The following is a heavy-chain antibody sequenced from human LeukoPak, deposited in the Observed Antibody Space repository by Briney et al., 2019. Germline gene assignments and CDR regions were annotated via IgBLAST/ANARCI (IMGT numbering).Heavy chain of an antibody. CDR3: TTDLDYGDYVVGY. D-gene: IGHD4-17*01. J-gene: IGHJ4*02. V-gene: IGHV3-15*01. CDR2: IKSKTDGGTT. Sequence: GGSLRLSCAASGFTFSNAWMSWVRQAPGKGLEWVGRIKSKTDGGTTDYAAPVKGRFTISRDDSKNTLYLQMNSLKTEDTAVYYCTTDLDYGDYVVGYWGQGTLVTVSS. CDR1: GFTFSNAW.